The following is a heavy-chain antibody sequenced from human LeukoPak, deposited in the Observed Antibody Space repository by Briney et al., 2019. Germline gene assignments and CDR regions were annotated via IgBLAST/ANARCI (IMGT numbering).Heavy chain of an antibody. CDR1: GGAISSGSYY. V-gene: IGHV4-61*02. CDR3: AREYYYDSSGPGDYFDY. J-gene: IGHJ4*02. Sequence: SQTLSLTCTVSGGAISSGSYYWSWIRQPAGKGLEWSGRIYTSGSTNYNPSPKSRVTISVDTSKTQFSLKLSSVTAADTAVYYCAREYYYDSSGPGDYFDYWGQGTLVTVSS. CDR2: IYTSGST. D-gene: IGHD3-22*01.